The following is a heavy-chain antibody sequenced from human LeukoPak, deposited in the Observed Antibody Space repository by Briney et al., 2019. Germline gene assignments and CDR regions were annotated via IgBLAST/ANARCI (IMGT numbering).Heavy chain of an antibody. D-gene: IGHD3-3*01. CDR1: GGSISSYY. CDR3: ARQSTIFGGYMDV. Sequence: PSETLSLTCSVSGGSISSYYWSWIRQPAGRGLEWIGRVYTSGSTNYNPSLKSRVTMSVDTSKNQFSLKLSSVTAADTAVYYCARQSTIFGGYMDVWGKGTTVTVSS. J-gene: IGHJ6*03. V-gene: IGHV4-4*07. CDR2: VYTSGST.